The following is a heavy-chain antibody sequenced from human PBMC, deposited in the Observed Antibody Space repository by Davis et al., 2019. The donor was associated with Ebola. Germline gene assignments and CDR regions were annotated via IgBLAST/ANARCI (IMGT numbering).Heavy chain of an antibody. J-gene: IGHJ4*02. D-gene: IGHD5-12*01. CDR3: ARHRPMSLGYRYFDF. CDR2: IFPGDSDT. Sequence: KVSCKASGYSFASNWIGWVRQMPGKGLEWMGIIFPGDSDTRYSPSFQGQVTISADKSISTAYLQWSSLKASDTAMYYCARHRPMSLGYRYFDFWGQGTLVTVSS. CDR1: GYSFASNW. V-gene: IGHV5-51*01.